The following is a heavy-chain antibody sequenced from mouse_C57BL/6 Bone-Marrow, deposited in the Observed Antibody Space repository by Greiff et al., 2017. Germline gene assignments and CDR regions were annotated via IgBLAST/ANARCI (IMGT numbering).Heavy chain of an antibody. CDR1: GFNIKDHY. CDR2: IDPENGDT. V-gene: IGHV14-4*01. J-gene: IGHJ1*03. Sequence: VQLVESGAEPVWPGASVKLSCTASGFNIKDHYLHWVKQRPEQGLEWIGWIDPENGDTEYASKFQGKATITAATSSNTASLQRSSLTSEDTAVYYCTSLITTVVAHWYFDVWGTGSTVTVSS. CDR3: TSLITTVVAHWYFDV. D-gene: IGHD1-1*01.